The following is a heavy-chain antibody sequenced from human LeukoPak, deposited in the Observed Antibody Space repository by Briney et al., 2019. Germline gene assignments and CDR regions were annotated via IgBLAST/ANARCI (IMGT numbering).Heavy chain of an antibody. CDR3: ATNTRAYAVLLAY. CDR1: GFTFNNYA. D-gene: IGHD4-17*01. V-gene: IGHV3-7*01. CDR2: INQDGGQK. J-gene: IGHJ4*02. Sequence: PGGSLRLSCAASGFTFNNYAMIWARQAQGKGLEWVANINQDGGQKYYLDSVKGRFTISRDNADNSLYLQMDGLRAEDTAVYYCATNTRAYAVLLAYWGQGTLVTVSS.